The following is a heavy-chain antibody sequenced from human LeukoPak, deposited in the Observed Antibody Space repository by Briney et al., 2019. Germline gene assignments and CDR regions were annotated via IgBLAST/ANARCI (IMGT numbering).Heavy chain of an antibody. V-gene: IGHV1-2*02. D-gene: IGHD3-9*01. CDR2: ISPNSGGT. Sequence: GASVKVSCKASGYTFTGYYMHWVRQAPGQGLEWMGWISPNSGGTNYAQKFQGRVTMTRDTSISTAYMELSRLRSDDTAVYYCARDYQYYDILTAPLDAFDIWGQGTMVTVSS. CDR1: GYTFTGYY. J-gene: IGHJ3*02. CDR3: ARDYQYYDILTAPLDAFDI.